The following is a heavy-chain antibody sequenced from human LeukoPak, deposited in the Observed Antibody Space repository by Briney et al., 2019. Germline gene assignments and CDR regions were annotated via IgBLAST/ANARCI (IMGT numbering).Heavy chain of an antibody. CDR3: ARQSYGSGSYYKRGGRSDY. J-gene: IGHJ4*02. Sequence: PSETLSLTCTVSGGSIGSSSYYWGWIRQPPGKGLEWIGSIYYSGSTYYNPSLNSRVTISVDTSKNQFSLKLSSVTAADTAVYYCARQSYGSGSYYKRGGRSDYWGQGTLVTVSS. V-gene: IGHV4-39*01. CDR1: GGSIGSSSYY. CDR2: IYYSGST. D-gene: IGHD3-10*01.